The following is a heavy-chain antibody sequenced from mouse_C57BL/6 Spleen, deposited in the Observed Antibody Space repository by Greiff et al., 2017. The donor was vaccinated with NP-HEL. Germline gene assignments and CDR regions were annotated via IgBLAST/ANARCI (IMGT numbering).Heavy chain of an antibody. D-gene: IGHD1-1*01. Sequence: VKLQQPGAELVKPGASVKVSCKASGYTFTSYWMHWVKQRPGQGLEWIGRIHPSDSDPNYNQKFKGKATLTVDKSSSTAYMQLSSLTSEDSAVYYCATETTVVAYYFDYWGQGTTLTVSS. J-gene: IGHJ2*01. CDR2: IHPSDSDP. V-gene: IGHV1-74*01. CDR3: ATETTVVAYYFDY. CDR1: GYTFTSYW.